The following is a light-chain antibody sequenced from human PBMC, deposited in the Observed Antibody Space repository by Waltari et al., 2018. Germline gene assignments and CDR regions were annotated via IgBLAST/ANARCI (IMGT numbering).Light chain of an antibody. V-gene: IGLV2-14*03. CDR3: SSQTLDGLVL. CDR1: GSAVGASDS. CDR2: DVT. Sequence: QSALTQPASVSGSPGQSFTISCSGVGSAVGASDSVSWHQHHPGKAPQVIIYDVTNRPSGVSDRFSASKSANTASLTISRLQPEDEADYYCSSQTLDGLVLFGGGTRLTVL. J-gene: IGLJ2*01.